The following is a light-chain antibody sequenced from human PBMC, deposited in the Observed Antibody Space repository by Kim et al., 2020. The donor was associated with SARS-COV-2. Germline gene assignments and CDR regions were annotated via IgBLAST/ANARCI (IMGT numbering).Light chain of an antibody. CDR2: GAS. Sequence: VCPGGRATRSCRASQSVSSNRDWYQQKPGQAPRLIICGASTRASGIPARFSGSGSGTEFTLTISSLQSEDFAVYYCKEYNSWTRTFGQGTKVDIK. J-gene: IGKJ1*01. CDR1: QSVSSN. CDR3: KEYNSWTRT. V-gene: IGKV3-15*01.